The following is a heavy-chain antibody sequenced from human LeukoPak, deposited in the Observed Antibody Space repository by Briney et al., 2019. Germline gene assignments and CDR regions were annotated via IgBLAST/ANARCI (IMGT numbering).Heavy chain of an antibody. CDR1: GGSISSGGYY. D-gene: IGHD1-26*01. CDR2: IYYSGST. CDR3: ASTLGQDSGSYWLDY. Sequence: SETLSLTCTVSGGSISSGGYYWSWIRQHPGKGLEWIGYIYYSGSTYYNPSLKSRVTISVDTSKNQFSPKLSSVTAADTAVYYCASTLGQDSGSYWLDYWGQGTLVTVSS. J-gene: IGHJ4*02. V-gene: IGHV4-31*03.